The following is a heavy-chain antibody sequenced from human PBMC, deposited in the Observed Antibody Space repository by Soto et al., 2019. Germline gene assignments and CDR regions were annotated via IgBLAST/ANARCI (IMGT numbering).Heavy chain of an antibody. V-gene: IGHV4-39*01. Sequence: SETLFLTCTVSGGSISRSSYYWGWIRQPPGKGLEWIGSIYYSGSTYYNPSLKSRVTISVDTSKNQFSLKLSSVTAADTAVYYCARHWTVTTFFDPWGQGTLVTVSS. J-gene: IGHJ5*02. CDR2: IYYSGST. CDR3: ARHWTVTTFFDP. D-gene: IGHD4-17*01. CDR1: GGSISRSSYY.